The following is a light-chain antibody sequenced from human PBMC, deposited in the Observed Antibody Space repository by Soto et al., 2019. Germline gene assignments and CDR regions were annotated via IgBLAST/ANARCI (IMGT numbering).Light chain of an antibody. Sequence: DIQMTQSPSSLSASVGDRVTITCRASQSISSYLNWYQQKPGKAPKLLIYAASSLQSGVPSRFRGSGSWTDFTLTISSLQPEDFATYYCQQSYSTPFTFGGGTKVEIK. CDR3: QQSYSTPFT. V-gene: IGKV1-39*01. CDR2: AAS. J-gene: IGKJ4*01. CDR1: QSISSY.